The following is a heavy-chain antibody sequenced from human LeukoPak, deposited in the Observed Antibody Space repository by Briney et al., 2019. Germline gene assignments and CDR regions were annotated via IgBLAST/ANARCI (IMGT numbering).Heavy chain of an antibody. V-gene: IGHV1-24*01. D-gene: IGHD3-10*01. CDR3: TRETVRGVINSLFYY. J-gene: IGHJ4*02. Sequence: ASVKVSCKVSGYTLTELSMHWVRQAPGKGPEWMGGFDPEDGETIYAQKFQGRVTMTEDTSTDTAYMELSRPRSDDTAVYYCTRETVRGVINSLFYYWGQGTLVTVSS. CDR1: GYTLTELS. CDR2: FDPEDGET.